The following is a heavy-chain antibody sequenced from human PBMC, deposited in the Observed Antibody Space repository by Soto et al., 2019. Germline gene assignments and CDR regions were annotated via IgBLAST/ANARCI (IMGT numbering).Heavy chain of an antibody. CDR1: GFTFSSYA. J-gene: IGHJ6*02. Sequence: PGGSLRLSCAASGFTFSSYAMHWVRQAPGKGLEWVAVISYDGSNKYYADSVKGRFTISRDNSKNTLYLQMNSLGAEDTAVYYCAREYYDFWSGSAPVYYYYGMDVWGQGTTVTVSS. CDR3: AREYYDFWSGSAPVYYYYGMDV. V-gene: IGHV3-30-3*01. D-gene: IGHD3-3*01. CDR2: ISYDGSNK.